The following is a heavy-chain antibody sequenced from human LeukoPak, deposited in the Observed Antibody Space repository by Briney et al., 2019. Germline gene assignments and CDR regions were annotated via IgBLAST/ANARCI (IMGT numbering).Heavy chain of an antibody. CDR2: ISSSGSTI. D-gene: IGHD4-23*01. J-gene: IGHJ4*02. Sequence: GGSLRLSCAASGFTFSSYEMHCVRHAPGKGLEWGSYISSSGSTIHYADSVKGRFTISRDNAKNSLCLQMNSLRADDTAVYYCARDYGGSSPFDFWGQGTLVTVSS. V-gene: IGHV3-48*03. CDR1: GFTFSSYE. CDR3: ARDYGGSSPFDF.